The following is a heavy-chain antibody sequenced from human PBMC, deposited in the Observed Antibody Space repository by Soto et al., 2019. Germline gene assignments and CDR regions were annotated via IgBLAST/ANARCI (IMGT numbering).Heavy chain of an antibody. CDR2: ISWNGDTI. D-gene: IGHD6-19*01. Sequence: EVQLVESGGALVQPGRSLRLSCAASGFKFNDYAMHWVRQAPGKGLEWVSGISWNGDTIGYADSVKGRFTTSRDNAKNSLYLQMNSLRTEDTALYYCAKDSQFYYMDVWGQGTTVTVSS. V-gene: IGHV3-9*01. CDR1: GFKFNDYA. CDR3: AKDSQFYYMDV. J-gene: IGHJ6*03.